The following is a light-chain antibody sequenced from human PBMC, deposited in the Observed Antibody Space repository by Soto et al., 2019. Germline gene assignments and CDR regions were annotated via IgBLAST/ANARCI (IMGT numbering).Light chain of an antibody. Sequence: QMTLSPSTLSASESLRVTXKCRASQSISSWLAWYQQKPGKAPKLLIYDVSSLESGVPSRFSGSGSGTEFSLTISSLQPDDSATYYCRQYNTFWTFGQGSKVDIK. CDR1: QSISSW. CDR3: RQYNTFWT. J-gene: IGKJ1*01. CDR2: DVS. V-gene: IGKV1-5*01.